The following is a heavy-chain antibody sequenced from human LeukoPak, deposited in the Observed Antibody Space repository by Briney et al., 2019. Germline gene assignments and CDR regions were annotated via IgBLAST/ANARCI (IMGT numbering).Heavy chain of an antibody. J-gene: IGHJ4*02. CDR1: GFTVSSNY. D-gene: IGHD2-2*02. CDR2: IYSGGST. CDR3: ARLYCSSTSCYTAEYYFDY. V-gene: IGHV3-53*01. Sequence: GGSLRLSCAASGFTVSSNYMSWVRQAPGKGLEWGSVIYSGGSTYYADSVKGRCTISRDNSKNTLYLQMNRLRGEDTAVYYCARLYCSSTSCYTAEYYFDYWGQGTLVTVSS.